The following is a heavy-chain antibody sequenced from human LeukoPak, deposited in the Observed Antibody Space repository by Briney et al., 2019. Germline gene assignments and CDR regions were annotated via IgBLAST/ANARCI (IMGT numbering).Heavy chain of an antibody. D-gene: IGHD2-8*02. Sequence: SSETLSLTCTVSGYSISSGYYWGWIRQPPGKGLEWIGSIYHSGSTYYNPSLKSRVTISVDTSKNQFSLKLSSVTAAGTAVYYCARVRVLRGYFDYWGQGTLVTVSS. CDR1: GYSISSGYY. J-gene: IGHJ4*02. CDR2: IYHSGST. V-gene: IGHV4-38-2*02. CDR3: ARVRVLRGYFDY.